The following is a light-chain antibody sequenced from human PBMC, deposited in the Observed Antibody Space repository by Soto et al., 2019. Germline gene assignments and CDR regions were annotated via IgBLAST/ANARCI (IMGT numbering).Light chain of an antibody. CDR1: SSDVGGYNY. CDR2: DVS. J-gene: IGLJ2*01. CDR3: SSYTSSSTLNVV. V-gene: IGLV2-14*01. Sequence: QSALTQPASVSGSPGQSITISCTGTSSDVGGYNYVSWYQQHPGKAPKLMIYDVSNRPSGVSNRFSGSKSGNTASLTISGLQAEDDTDYYCSSYTSSSTLNVVFGGGTKRTVL.